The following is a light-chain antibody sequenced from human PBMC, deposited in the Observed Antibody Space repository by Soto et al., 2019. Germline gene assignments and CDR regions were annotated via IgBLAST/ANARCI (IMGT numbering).Light chain of an antibody. CDR1: SSNIGSNT. CDR3: AAWDDSMNGYV. CDR2: NNY. V-gene: IGLV1-44*01. J-gene: IGLJ1*01. Sequence: QSVLTQPPSASGTPGQRVTISCSGSSSNIGSNTVNWYHQLPGTAPKLLIYNNYQRSSGVPDRFSGSKSGTSASLAISGLQYEDEADYYCAAWDDSMNGYVFGTGTKVTVL.